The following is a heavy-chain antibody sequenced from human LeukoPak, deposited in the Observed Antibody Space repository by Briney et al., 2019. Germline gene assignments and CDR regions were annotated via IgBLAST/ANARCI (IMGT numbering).Heavy chain of an antibody. CDR3: ARGGASEGHGDPFDY. J-gene: IGHJ4*02. V-gene: IGHV4-59*01. D-gene: IGHD4-17*01. CDR2: IYYSGST. CDR1: GGSISSYY. Sequence: SETLSLTCTVSGGSISSYYWSWIRQPPGKGLEWMGYIYYSGSTNYNPSLKSRVTISVDTSKNQFSLKLSSVTAADTAVYYCARGGASEGHGDPFDYWGRGTLATVSS.